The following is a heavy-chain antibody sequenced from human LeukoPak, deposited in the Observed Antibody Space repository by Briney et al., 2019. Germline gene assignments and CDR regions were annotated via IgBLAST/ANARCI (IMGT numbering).Heavy chain of an antibody. D-gene: IGHD1-14*01. V-gene: IGHV3-9*01. CDR1: GFTFDDYA. Sequence: GGSLRLSCAASGFTFDDYAMHWVRQAPGKGLEWVSGISWNSGSIGYADSVKGRFTISRDNAKNSLYLQMNSLRAEDTALYYFQKDSQPENWREPSPPNVVFDFWAKGTMVTVS. CDR2: ISWNSGSI. J-gene: IGHJ3*01. CDR3: QKDSQPENWREPSPPNVVFDF.